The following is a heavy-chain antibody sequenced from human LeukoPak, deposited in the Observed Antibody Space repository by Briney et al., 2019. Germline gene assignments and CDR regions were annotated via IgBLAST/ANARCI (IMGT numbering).Heavy chain of an antibody. V-gene: IGHV3-30*02. Sequence: PGGSLRLPCAASGFIFKNFGMYWVRQAPGKGLEWVAFIRNDGSTKYWADSVRGRFTTSRDNPKNTLYLQMNSLRTEDTAVYYCAKTGSSSWGYFDYWGQGTLVTVSS. J-gene: IGHJ4*02. D-gene: IGHD6-13*01. CDR3: AKTGSSSWGYFDY. CDR2: IRNDGSTK. CDR1: GFIFKNFG.